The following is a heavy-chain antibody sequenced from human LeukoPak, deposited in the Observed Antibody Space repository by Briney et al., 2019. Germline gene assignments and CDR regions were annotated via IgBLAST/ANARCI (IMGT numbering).Heavy chain of an antibody. J-gene: IGHJ4*02. CDR2: INHSRST. D-gene: IGHD2-15*01. V-gene: IGHV4-34*01. CDR1: GGSFSGYY. CDR3: ARGDPSRHCSGGSCYPVELWFDY. Sequence: SETLSLTCAVYGGSFSGYYWSWIRQSPGKGLEWIGEINHSRSTNYNPSLKSRVTISVDTSKNQFSLKLRSVTAADTAVYYCARGDPSRHCSGGSCYPVELWFDYWGQGTLVTVSS.